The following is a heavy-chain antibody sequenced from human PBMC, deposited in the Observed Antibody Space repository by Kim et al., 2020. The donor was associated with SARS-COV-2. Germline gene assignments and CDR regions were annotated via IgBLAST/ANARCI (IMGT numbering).Heavy chain of an antibody. J-gene: IGHJ4*02. D-gene: IGHD3-10*01. CDR3: ANRPTSSGSYTYYFDY. V-gene: IGHV3-23*01. Sequence: LKGRFTISRDNSKNTLYQQMNSLRAEDTAVYYCANRPTSSGSYTYYFDYWGQGTLVTVSS.